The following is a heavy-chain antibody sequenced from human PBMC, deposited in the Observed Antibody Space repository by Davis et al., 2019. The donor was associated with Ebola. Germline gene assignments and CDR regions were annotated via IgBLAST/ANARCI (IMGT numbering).Heavy chain of an antibody. CDR3: CGNSGYYYYGMDV. Sequence: GESLKISCAASGFTFSSHALHWVRQAPGKGLEWVAVISYDGSNKYYADSVKGRFTISRDNSKNTLYLQMNSLRAEDTAVYYCCGNSGYYYYGMDVWGKGTTVTVSS. V-gene: IGHV3-30*14. D-gene: IGHD4-23*01. CDR1: GFTFSSHA. CDR2: ISYDGSNK. J-gene: IGHJ6*04.